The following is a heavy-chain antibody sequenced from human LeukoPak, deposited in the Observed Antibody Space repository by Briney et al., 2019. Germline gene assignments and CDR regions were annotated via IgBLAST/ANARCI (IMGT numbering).Heavy chain of an antibody. J-gene: IGHJ3*02. CDR2: INHSGST. V-gene: IGHV4-39*07. D-gene: IGHD6-13*01. CDR3: ARSRGIAAAGTGVLHPPKFDI. Sequence: SETLSLTCTVSGDSITSSAFYWGWIRQAPGKGLEWIGEINHSGSTNYNPSLKSRVTISVDTSKNQFSLKLSSVTAADTAVYYCARSRGIAAAGTGVLHPPKFDIWGQGTMVTVSS. CDR1: GDSITSSAFY.